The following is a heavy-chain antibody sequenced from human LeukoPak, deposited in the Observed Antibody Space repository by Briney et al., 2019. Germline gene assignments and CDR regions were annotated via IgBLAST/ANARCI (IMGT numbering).Heavy chain of an antibody. Sequence: PSETLSLTCTVSGYSISRGFYWGWIRQPPGKGLECIGSFHHSGNTDYNPSFKSRVTISGGTSKNQVSLKLSSVTAADTAVYYCARLTGSYLKAFEIXXXGTMVTVSS. D-gene: IGHD1-26*01. CDR3: ARLTGSYLKAFEI. CDR2: FHHSGNT. V-gene: IGHV4-38-2*02. CDR1: GYSISRGFY. J-gene: IGHJ3*02.